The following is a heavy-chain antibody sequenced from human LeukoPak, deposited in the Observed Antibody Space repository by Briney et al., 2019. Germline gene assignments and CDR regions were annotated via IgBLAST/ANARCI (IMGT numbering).Heavy chain of an antibody. CDR1: GFTVTTLA. V-gene: IGHV3-23*01. J-gene: IGHJ4*02. CDR3: AKGPTDSCWEKLHD. Sequence: RGSLRLSCAASGFTVTTLAMTWVRQAPGKGLEWVSVIGESDGRTYYADSVKGRFTISRDESKNTLYLQMNSLRAEDTAVYYCAKGPTDSCWEKLHDWGQGTLVTVSS. D-gene: IGHD1-26*01. CDR2: IGESDGRT.